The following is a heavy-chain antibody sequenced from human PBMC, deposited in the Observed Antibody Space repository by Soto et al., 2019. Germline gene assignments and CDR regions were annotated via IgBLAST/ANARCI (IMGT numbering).Heavy chain of an antibody. V-gene: IGHV5-51*01. CDR1: GFSLSTYW. CDR3: ARHRDGYNTLDY. D-gene: IGHD5-12*01. J-gene: IGHJ4*02. CDR2: IHPSDSDT. Sequence: RGESLKISCEASGFSLSTYWIGWVRQMPGKGLEWMGIIHPSDSDTRYSPSFQGQVTISADKSISTAYLQWSNLKASDTAIYYCARHRDGYNTLDYWGQGSVVTVSS.